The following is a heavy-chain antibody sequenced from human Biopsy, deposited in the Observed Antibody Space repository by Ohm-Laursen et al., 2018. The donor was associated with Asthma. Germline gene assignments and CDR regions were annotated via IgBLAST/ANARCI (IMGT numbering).Heavy chain of an antibody. CDR1: RFAVSRDY. V-gene: IGHV3-53*01. Sequence: GSLRLSCAASRFAVSRDYMFWVRQAPGKGLEWVSVIYSVGTSHTADSMRGRFTISRDFSKYPLHLQMHSLSVEDTAVYYCARGDSSGWSHYYFDYWGQGTLVTVSS. CDR2: IYSVGTS. D-gene: IGHD6-19*01. J-gene: IGHJ4*02. CDR3: ARGDSSGWSHYYFDY.